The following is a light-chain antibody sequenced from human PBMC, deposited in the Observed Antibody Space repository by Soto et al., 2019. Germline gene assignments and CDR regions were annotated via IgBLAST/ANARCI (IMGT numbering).Light chain of an antibody. CDR2: DVN. V-gene: IGLV2-11*01. J-gene: IGLJ3*02. Sequence: QSALTQPRSVSGSPGQSITISCTGTSSDVGRYDYVSWYQQYPGKAPKFIIYDVNKRPSGVADRFSGSKSGNTASLTISGLQAEDEADYYCCSYAGTYTFEGVFGGGTKLTV. CDR1: SSDVGRYDY. CDR3: CSYAGTYTFEGV.